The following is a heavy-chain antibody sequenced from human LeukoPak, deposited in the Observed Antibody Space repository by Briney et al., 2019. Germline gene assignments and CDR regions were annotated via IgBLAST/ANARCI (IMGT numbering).Heavy chain of an antibody. CDR3: ASLGDQASGSSDY. CDR1: GCTFTSYA. V-gene: IGHV1-3*01. D-gene: IGHD1-26*01. Sequence: ASVKVSCKASGCTFTSYAMHWVRQAPGQRLEWMGWINAGNGNTKCSQKFQGRVTITRDTSASTAYMELSSLRSEDTAVYYCASLGDQASGSSDYWGQGTLVTVSS. CDR2: INAGNGNT. J-gene: IGHJ4*02.